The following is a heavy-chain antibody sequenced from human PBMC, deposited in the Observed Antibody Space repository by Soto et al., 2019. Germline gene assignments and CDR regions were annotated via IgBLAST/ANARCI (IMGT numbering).Heavy chain of an antibody. Sequence: ASVKVSCKASGYTFTGQYIHWVRQAPGQRLEWMGWINPNSGGTNYAQMFQGSVTMTRDTSISTAYMELSSLRSDDTAVYYCARDRGYCINGLCYSRLDYWGQGTLVTVSS. CDR1: GYTFTGQY. D-gene: IGHD2-8*01. V-gene: IGHV1-2*02. CDR2: INPNSGGT. CDR3: ARDRGYCINGLCYSRLDY. J-gene: IGHJ4*02.